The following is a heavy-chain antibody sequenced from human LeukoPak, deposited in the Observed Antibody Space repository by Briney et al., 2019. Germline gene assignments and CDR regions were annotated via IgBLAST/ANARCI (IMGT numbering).Heavy chain of an antibody. V-gene: IGHV3-49*04. CDR1: GFTFGDYA. CDR2: IRSKAYGGTT. D-gene: IGHD2-2*01. J-gene: IGHJ4*02. CDR3: TRSSAYCSSTSCYVLDY. Sequence: GGSLRLSCTASGFTFGDYAMSWVRQAPGKGLEWVGFIRSKAYGGTTEYAASVKGRFTISRDDSKSIAYLQMNSLKTEDTAVYYCTRSSAYCSSTSCYVLDYCGQGTLVTVSS.